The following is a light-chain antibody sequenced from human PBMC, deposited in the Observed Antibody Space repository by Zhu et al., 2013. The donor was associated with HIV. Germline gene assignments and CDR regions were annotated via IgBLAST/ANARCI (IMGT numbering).Light chain of an antibody. CDR1: SGHSSYI. Sequence: QSVLTQSSSASASLGSSVKLSCTLSSGHSSYIIAWHQQQPGKAPRYLMKLEGSGSYNRGXGVPDRFSGSSSVADRYLTISNVQSEDEADYYCETWDTNVRVFGGGTKLTVL. J-gene: IGLJ3*02. CDR3: ETWDTNVRV. CDR2: LEGSGSY. V-gene: IGLV4-60*03.